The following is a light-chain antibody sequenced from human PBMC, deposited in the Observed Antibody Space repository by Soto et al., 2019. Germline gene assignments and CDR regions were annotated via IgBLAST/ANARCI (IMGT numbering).Light chain of an antibody. J-gene: IGLJ1*01. Sequence: QSALTQPASVSGSPGQSITISCTGTSSDVGGYNYVSWYQQHPGKAPKLMIYDVSNRPSGVCNRCSGSKSGNTASLTISGLQAEDEADYYCSSYTNSGTLYVFGTGTQLTVL. CDR2: DVS. CDR1: SSDVGGYNY. CDR3: SSYTNSGTLYV. V-gene: IGLV2-14*01.